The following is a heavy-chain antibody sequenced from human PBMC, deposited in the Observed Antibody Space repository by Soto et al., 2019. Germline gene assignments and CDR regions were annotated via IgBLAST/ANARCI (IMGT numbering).Heavy chain of an antibody. J-gene: IGHJ6*02. CDR3: ARNGTYGSSRSHYSGMDV. Sequence: SVKVSCKASGGTFDKFIMNWVRQTPGRGLEWMGGIVPMLGTPTYAEKFKGRVRISATGSATTTYMEVTSLRSEDTAIYYCARNGTYGSSRSHYSGMDVRGQGTTVTVSS. CDR1: GGTFDKFI. V-gene: IGHV1-69*13. CDR2: IVPMLGTP. D-gene: IGHD3-10*01.